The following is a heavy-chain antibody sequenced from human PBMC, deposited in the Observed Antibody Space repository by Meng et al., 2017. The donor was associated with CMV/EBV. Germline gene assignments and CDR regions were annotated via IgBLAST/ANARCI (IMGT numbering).Heavy chain of an antibody. Sequence: ASVKVSCKASGYTFTGYYMHWVRQAPGQGLEWMGWVNPNSGGTNYAQNSQGRVTMTRDTSISTAYMELSRLRSDDTAVYYCARVIAAAGTRTPGYYGMDVWGQGTTVTVSS. CDR1: GYTFTGYY. CDR2: VNPNSGGT. CDR3: ARVIAAAGTRTPGYYGMDV. V-gene: IGHV1-2*02. D-gene: IGHD6-13*01. J-gene: IGHJ6*02.